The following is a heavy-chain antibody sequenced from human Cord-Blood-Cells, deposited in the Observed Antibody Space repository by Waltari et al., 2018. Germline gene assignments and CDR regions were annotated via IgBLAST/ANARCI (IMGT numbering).Heavy chain of an antibody. V-gene: IGHV4-34*01. CDR1: GGSFSGYY. D-gene: IGHD4-17*01. CDR3: ARVEYGDYWYFDL. CDR2: INHSGST. Sequence: QVQLQQWGAGLLKPSETLSLTCAVYGGSFSGYYWSWIRQPPGKGLEWIGEINHSGSTNYNPSRKSRVTISVDTSENQFSLKLSSVTAADTAVYYCARVEYGDYWYFDLWGRGTLVTVSS. J-gene: IGHJ2*01.